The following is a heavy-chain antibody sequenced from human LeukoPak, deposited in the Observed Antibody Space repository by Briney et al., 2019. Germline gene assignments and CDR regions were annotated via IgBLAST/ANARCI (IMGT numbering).Heavy chain of an antibody. CDR1: GYTFTSYY. CDR2: INPSGGST. J-gene: IGHJ5*02. D-gene: IGHD2-15*01. CDR3: ARGYCSGGSCYFAGDRNWFDP. V-gene: IGHV1-46*01. Sequence: ASVKVSCKASGYTFTSYYMHWVRQAPGQGLEWMGIINPSGGSTSYAQKFQGRVTMTRDTSISTAYMELSRLRSDDTAVYYCARGYCSGGSCYFAGDRNWFDPWDQGTLVTVSS.